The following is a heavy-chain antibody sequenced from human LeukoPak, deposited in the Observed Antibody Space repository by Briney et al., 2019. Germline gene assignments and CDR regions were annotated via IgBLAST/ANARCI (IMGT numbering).Heavy chain of an antibody. Sequence: GSSVKVSCKASGGTFSSYAISWVRQAPGQGLEWMGGIIPIFGTANYAQKFQGRVTITTDESTSTAYMELSSLRPEDTAVYYCARIGHYYDSSGYYDYWGQGTLVTVSS. CDR3: ARIGHYYDSSGYYDY. CDR1: GGTFSSYA. V-gene: IGHV1-69*05. CDR2: IIPIFGTA. D-gene: IGHD3-22*01. J-gene: IGHJ4*02.